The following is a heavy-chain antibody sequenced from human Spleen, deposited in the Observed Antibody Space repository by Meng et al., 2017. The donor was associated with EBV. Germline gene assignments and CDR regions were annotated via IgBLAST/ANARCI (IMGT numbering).Heavy chain of an antibody. Sequence: EVQLLESGGGLVQPGGSLRLSCAASGFTFSSYAMSWVRQAPGKGLEWVLVISGSGDYTYYADSVKGRFTISRDKSKNTLYLQMKSLRAEDTAVYYCARDVTGSYCLGYWGQGTLVTVSS. D-gene: IGHD1-26*01. CDR1: GFTFSSYA. CDR2: ISGSGDYT. J-gene: IGHJ4*02. V-gene: IGHV3-23*01. CDR3: ARDVTGSYCLGY.